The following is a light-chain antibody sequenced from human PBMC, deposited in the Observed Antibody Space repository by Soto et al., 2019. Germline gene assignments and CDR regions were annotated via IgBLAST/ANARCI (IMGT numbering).Light chain of an antibody. V-gene: IGKV1-39*01. J-gene: IGKJ3*01. CDR1: QSISRY. CDR2: SAS. Sequence: DIQMTQSPSSLSASVGDRVTITCRASQSISRYLNWYQQKPGKAPKLLIYSASSLQSGVPSRFSGSGSGTDFTLTISSLQPEYFATYYCQQSYSTLAFTFGPGTTVDIK. CDR3: QQSYSTLAFT.